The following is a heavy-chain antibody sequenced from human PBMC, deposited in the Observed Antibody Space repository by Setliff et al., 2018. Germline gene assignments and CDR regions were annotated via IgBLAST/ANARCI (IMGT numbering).Heavy chain of an antibody. Sequence: PSETLSLTCTVSGGSISSSSYYWGWIRQPPGKGLEWIGSIYYSGSTYYNPSLKSRVTMSVDTSKNQFSLKLSSVTAADTAVYYCARAEYYYGSGSFHPYYMDVWGQGTTVTVSS. J-gene: IGHJ6*03. CDR3: ARAEYYYGSGSFHPYYMDV. CDR1: GGSISSSSYY. CDR2: IYYSGST. V-gene: IGHV4-39*07. D-gene: IGHD3-10*01.